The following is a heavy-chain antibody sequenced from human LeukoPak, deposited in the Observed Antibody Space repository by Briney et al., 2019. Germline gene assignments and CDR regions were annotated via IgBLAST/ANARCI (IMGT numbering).Heavy chain of an antibody. Sequence: PSETLSLTCTVSGGSISSSSYYWGWIRQPPGKGLEWIGSIYDSGSTYYNPSLKSRVTISVDTSKNQFSLKLSSVTAADTAVYYCARGGTVVNLNYWGQGILVTVSS. CDR2: IYDSGST. D-gene: IGHD4-23*01. J-gene: IGHJ4*02. CDR1: GGSISSSSYY. V-gene: IGHV4-39*07. CDR3: ARGGTVVNLNY.